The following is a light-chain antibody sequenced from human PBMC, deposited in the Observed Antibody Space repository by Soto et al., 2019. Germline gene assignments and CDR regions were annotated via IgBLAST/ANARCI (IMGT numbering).Light chain of an antibody. CDR3: QQFNV. J-gene: IGKJ4*01. CDR1: QGIGSA. V-gene: IGKV1-13*02. CDR2: DAS. Sequence: AIQLTQSPSSLSASVGDRVTITCRASQGIGSALAWYQQKPGKAPKLLIYDASRLESGVPSRFSGSGSGTDFTRTISSLQPEDFATYYCQQFNVFGGGTKVEIK.